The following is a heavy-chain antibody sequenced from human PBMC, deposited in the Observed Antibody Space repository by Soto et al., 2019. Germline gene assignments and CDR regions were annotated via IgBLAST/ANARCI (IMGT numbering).Heavy chain of an antibody. CDR2: INPSGGST. V-gene: IGHV1-46*01. J-gene: IGHJ4*02. D-gene: IGHD6-19*01. CDR3: ARGVTVAGLVDVFDY. CDR1: GYTFTSYY. Sequence: ASVKVSCKASGYTFTSYYMHWVRQAPGQGLEWMGIINPSGGSTSYAQKFQGRVTMTRDRSTSTVYMELSSLRSEDTAVYYCARGVTVAGLVDVFDYWGQGTLVTVSS.